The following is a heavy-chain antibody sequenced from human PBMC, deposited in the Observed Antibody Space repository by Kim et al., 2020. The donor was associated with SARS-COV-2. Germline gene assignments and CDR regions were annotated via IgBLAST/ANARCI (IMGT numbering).Heavy chain of an antibody. J-gene: IGHJ5*02. CDR3: ARSAHFWSGHYLDL. V-gene: IGHV1-2*02. CDR2: INPYSGDT. CDR1: GYTFTDYY. Sequence: ASVKVSCKASGYTFTDYYIHWVRQAPGQGLEWMGWINPYSGDTNYAQKFQGRVTMTRDTSISTPYVELSSLRSDDTAVYYCARSAHFWSGHYLDLWGQGTLITLSP. D-gene: IGHD3-3*01.